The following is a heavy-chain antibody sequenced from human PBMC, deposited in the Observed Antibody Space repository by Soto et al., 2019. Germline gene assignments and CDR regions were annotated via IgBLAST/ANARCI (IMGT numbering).Heavy chain of an antibody. CDR3: ARDQGGDLDY. V-gene: IGHV4-39*07. D-gene: IGHD2-21*01. Sequence: PSETLSLTCTVSGGSISTNNYYWAWIRQPPGKGLEWIGNVYHSGNTHHNPSLKSRVTISIDTSKNEFSLKLTYVTAADTAMYYCARDQGGDLDYWGQGTLVTVSS. J-gene: IGHJ4*02. CDR1: GGSISTNNYY. CDR2: VYHSGNT.